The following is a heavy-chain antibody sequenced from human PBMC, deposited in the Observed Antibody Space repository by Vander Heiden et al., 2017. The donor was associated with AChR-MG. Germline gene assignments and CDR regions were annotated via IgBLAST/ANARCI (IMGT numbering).Heavy chain of an antibody. CDR2: ISWNSGSI. CDR1: GFPFDDYA. CDR3: AKGDLKVVTSNFDY. D-gene: IGHD3-22*01. V-gene: IGHV3-9*01. Sequence: EVQLVESGGGLVQPGRSLRLSCAAPGFPFDDYAMHWVRQAPGKGLEWVSGISWNSGSIGYADSVKGRFTISRDNAKNSLYLQMNSLRAEDTALYYCAKGDLKVVTSNFDYWGQGTLVTVSS. J-gene: IGHJ4*02.